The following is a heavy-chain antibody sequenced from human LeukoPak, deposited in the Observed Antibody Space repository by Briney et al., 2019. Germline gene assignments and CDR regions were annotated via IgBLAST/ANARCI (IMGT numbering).Heavy chain of an antibody. J-gene: IGHJ5*02. CDR2: IKQDGSEK. D-gene: IGHD3-22*01. V-gene: IGHV3-7*01. Sequence: PGGSPRLSCAASGFTFSSYWMSWVRQAPGKGLEWVANIKQDGSEKYYVDSVKGRFTISRDNAKNSLYLQMNSLRAEDTAVYYCARDSSGYYSNWFDPWGQGTLVTVSS. CDR3: ARDSSGYYSNWFDP. CDR1: GFTFSSYW.